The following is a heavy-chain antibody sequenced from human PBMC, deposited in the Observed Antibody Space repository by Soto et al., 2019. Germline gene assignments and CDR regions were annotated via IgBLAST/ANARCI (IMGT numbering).Heavy chain of an antibody. CDR2: IIPIFGTA. D-gene: IGHD2-21*02. V-gene: IGHV1-69*12. Sequence: QVQLVQSGAEVKKPGSSVKVSCKASGGTFSSYAISWVRQAPGRGLEWMGGIIPIFGTANYAQKFQGRVTITADESTSTAYMELSSLRSEDTAVYYCARDGEGVVTLNSGRFDPWGQGTLVTVSS. CDR3: ARDGEGVVTLNSGRFDP. CDR1: GGTFSSYA. J-gene: IGHJ5*02.